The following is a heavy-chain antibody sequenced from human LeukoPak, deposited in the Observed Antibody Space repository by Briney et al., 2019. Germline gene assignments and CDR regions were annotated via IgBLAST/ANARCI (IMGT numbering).Heavy chain of an antibody. CDR2: IYYSGST. V-gene: IGHV4-31*03. CDR3: AVAVAPGGAFDI. D-gene: IGHD6-19*01. CDR1: GGSISSGGYY. Sequence: PSETLSLTCTVSGGSISSGGYYWSWIRQPPGKGLEWIGYIYYSGSTYYNPSLKSRVTISVDTSKNQFSLKLSSVTAADTAVYYCAVAVAPGGAFDIWGQGTMVTVSS. J-gene: IGHJ3*02.